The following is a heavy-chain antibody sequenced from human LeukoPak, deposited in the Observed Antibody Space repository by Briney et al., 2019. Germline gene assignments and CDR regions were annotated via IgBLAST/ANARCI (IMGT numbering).Heavy chain of an antibody. CDR1: GGSISSSSYY. CDR2: IYYSGST. J-gene: IGHJ5*02. CDR3: ARLQRAKQNWFDP. V-gene: IGHV4-39*01. Sequence: PSETLSLTCTVSGGSISSSSYYWGWIRQPPGKGLEWIGSIYYSGSTYYNPSLKSRVTISVDTSKNQFSLKLSSVTAADTAVYYCARLQRAKQNWFDPWGQGTLVTVSS.